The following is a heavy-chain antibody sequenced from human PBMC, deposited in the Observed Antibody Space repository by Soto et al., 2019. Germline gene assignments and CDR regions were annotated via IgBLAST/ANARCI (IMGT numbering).Heavy chain of an antibody. J-gene: IGHJ4*02. CDR3: ARSLFIASTDTEPFDS. V-gene: IGHV3-23*01. CDR1: GFTFSSYA. D-gene: IGHD6-13*01. CDR2: ISGGGNDR. Sequence: EVQLLESGGGLVQPGGSLTLSCAASGFTFSSYAMSWVRQAPGKGLEGVSAISGGGNDRFYADSVRGGSTISRDNSRNTLYLHMNSLRAEDTAVHYCARSLFIASTDTEPFDSWGQGTLVTVSS.